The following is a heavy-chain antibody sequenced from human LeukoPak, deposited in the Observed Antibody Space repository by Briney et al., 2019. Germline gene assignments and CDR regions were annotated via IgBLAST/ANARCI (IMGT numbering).Heavy chain of an antibody. CDR3: ARGGDCSGGSCYFFDY. V-gene: IGHV4-59*01. Sequence: LETLSLTCTASGGSISSYYWSWIRQPPGKGLEWIGYIYYSGSTNYNPSLKSRVTISVDTSKNQFSLKLSSVTAADTAVYYCARGGDCSGGSCYFFDYWGQGTLVTVSS. J-gene: IGHJ4*02. CDR1: GGSISSYY. D-gene: IGHD2-15*01. CDR2: IYYSGST.